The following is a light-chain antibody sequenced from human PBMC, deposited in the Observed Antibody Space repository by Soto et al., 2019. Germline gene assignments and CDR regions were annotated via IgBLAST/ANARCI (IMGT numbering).Light chain of an antibody. V-gene: IGLV2-11*01. CDR2: DVS. CDR3: CSYAGSYTVS. Sequence: QSALTQPRSVSGSPGQSVTISCTGTSSDIGGYNLVSWYQQHPDKAPKLMIYDVSKRPSGVPDRFSGSKSGNTASLTISGLQTEDEADYYCCSYAGSYTVSFGGGTKVTV. J-gene: IGLJ2*01. CDR1: SSDIGGYNL.